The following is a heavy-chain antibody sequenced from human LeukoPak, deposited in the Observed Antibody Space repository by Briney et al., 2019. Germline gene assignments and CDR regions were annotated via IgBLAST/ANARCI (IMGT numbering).Heavy chain of an antibody. V-gene: IGHV3-23*01. CDR1: GFTFSSYS. J-gene: IGHJ3*02. D-gene: IGHD6-13*01. CDR2: ISGSCGST. CDR3: ASGGYSSSWYPIFAFDI. Sequence: GGSLRLSCAASGFTFSSYSMNWVRQAPGKGLEWVSAISGSCGSTYYADSVKGRFTISRDNSKNTLYLQMNSLRAEDTAVYYCASGGYSSSWYPIFAFDIWGQGTMVTVSS.